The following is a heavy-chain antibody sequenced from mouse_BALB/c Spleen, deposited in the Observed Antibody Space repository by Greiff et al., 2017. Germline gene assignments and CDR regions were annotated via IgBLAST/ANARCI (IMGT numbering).Heavy chain of an antibody. CDR3: ARGGGYYGFAY. CDR2: ILPGSGST. CDR1: GYTFSSYW. D-gene: IGHD2-3*01. J-gene: IGHJ3*01. V-gene: IGHV1-9*01. Sequence: VMLVESGAELMKPGASVKISCKATGYTFSSYWIEWVKQRPGHGLEWIGEILPGSGSTNYNEKFKGKATFTADTSSNTAYMQLSSLTSEDSAVYYCARGGGYYGFAYWGQGTLVTVSA.